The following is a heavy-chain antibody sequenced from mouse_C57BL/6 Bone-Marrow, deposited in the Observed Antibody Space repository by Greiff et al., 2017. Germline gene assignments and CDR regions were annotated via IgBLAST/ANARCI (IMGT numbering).Heavy chain of an antibody. V-gene: IGHV5-6*01. D-gene: IGHD1-1*01. CDR2: ISSGGSYT. CDR1: GFAFSSYG. CDR3: ERRGYYDGSDWYWDV. Sequence: EVQLQESGGDLVKPGGSLKLSCAASGFAFSSYGMSWVRQTPDKRLEWVATISSGGSYTDYPDSVKGRFTISRDNAKNTPYLQMSSLKSEDTDMYECERRGYYDGSDWYWDVWGRGTAVTVTA. J-gene: IGHJ1*03.